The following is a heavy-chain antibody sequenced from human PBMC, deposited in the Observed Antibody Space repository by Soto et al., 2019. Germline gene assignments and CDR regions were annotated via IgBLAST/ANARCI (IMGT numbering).Heavy chain of an antibody. V-gene: IGHV4-59*01. CDR3: ARVGAARPRWFDP. Sequence: PSETLSLAGTASGGCISSYHGSWIRQPPGKGLEWIGYIYYSGSTNYNPSLKSRVTISVDTSKNQFSLKLSSVTAADTAVYYSARVGAARPRWFDPWGQGTLVTVSS. CDR1: GGCISSYH. CDR2: IYYSGST. D-gene: IGHD6-6*01. J-gene: IGHJ5*02.